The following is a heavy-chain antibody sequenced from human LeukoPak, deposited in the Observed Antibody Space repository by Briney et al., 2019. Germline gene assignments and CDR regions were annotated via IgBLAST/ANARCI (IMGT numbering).Heavy chain of an antibody. CDR1: GGTFSSYA. CDR3: AGSLRNNWKLFDY. CDR2: IIPIFGTA. J-gene: IGHJ4*02. D-gene: IGHD1-20*01. V-gene: IGHV1-69*01. Sequence: GSSVKVSCKASGGTFSSYAISWVRQAPGQGLEWMGGIIPIFGTANYAQKFQGRVTITADESTSTAYMELSSLRSEDTAVYYCAGSLRNNWKLFDYWGQGTLVTVSS.